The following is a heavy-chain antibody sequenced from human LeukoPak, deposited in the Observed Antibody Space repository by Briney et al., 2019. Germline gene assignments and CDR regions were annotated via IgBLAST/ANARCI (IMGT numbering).Heavy chain of an antibody. J-gene: IGHJ3*02. Sequence: GASVKVSCKASGGTFSSYAISWVRQAPGQGLEWMGGIIPIFGTANYAQKFQGRVTITADESTSTAYMELSSLRSEDTAVYYCQGGSSYHDAFDIWGQGTMVTVSS. V-gene: IGHV1-69*13. CDR1: GGTFSSYA. CDR2: IIPIFGTA. CDR3: QGGSSYHDAFDI. D-gene: IGHD1-26*01.